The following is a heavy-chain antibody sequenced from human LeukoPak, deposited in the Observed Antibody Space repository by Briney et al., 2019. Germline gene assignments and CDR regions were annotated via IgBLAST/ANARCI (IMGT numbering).Heavy chain of an antibody. J-gene: IGHJ3*02. D-gene: IGHD3-9*01. CDR3: ARSIDILTGYDAFDI. Sequence: SETLSLTCTVSGGSISSTSYYWGWIRQPPGRGLEWIGSIYYSGSAYYNPSLRSRATISVDTSKNQFSLKLSSVTAADTAVYYCARSIDILTGYDAFDIWGQGTMVTVSS. V-gene: IGHV4-39*01. CDR1: GGSISSTSYY. CDR2: IYYSGSA.